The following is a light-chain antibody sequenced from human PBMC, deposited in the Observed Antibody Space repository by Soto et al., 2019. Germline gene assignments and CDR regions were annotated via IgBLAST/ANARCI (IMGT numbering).Light chain of an antibody. CDR2: GES. CDR1: QSVSSTY. CDR3: QKYGSAQIT. J-gene: IGKJ5*01. Sequence: VLTQSPGTLSLSPGESATLSCRVSQSVSSTYLAWYQQKPGQAPRLLIYGESSRGTGIPARFSGSGSGTDLNLTISRLEPEDFAVYYCQKYGSAQITCGQGTRLEIK. V-gene: IGKV3-20*01.